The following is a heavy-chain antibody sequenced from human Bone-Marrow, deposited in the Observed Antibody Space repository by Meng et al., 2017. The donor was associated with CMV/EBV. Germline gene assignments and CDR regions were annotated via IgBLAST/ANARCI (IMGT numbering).Heavy chain of an antibody. Sequence: ETLSLTCTVSGGSISSYYWSWVRQAPGKGLEWVSVIYSGGSSTYYADSVKGRFTISRDNSKNTLYLQMNSLRVEDTAVYYCAKDREYYDYNYGMDVWGQGTTVTVSS. V-gene: IGHV3-23*03. D-gene: IGHD3-3*01. CDR2: IYSGGSST. CDR3: AKDREYYDYNYGMDV. J-gene: IGHJ6*02. CDR1: GGSISSYY.